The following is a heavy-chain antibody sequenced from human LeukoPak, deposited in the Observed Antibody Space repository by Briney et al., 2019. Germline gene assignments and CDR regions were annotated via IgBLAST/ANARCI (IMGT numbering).Heavy chain of an antibody. CDR2: INPNSGDR. CDR3: TRHTSPTFDY. J-gene: IGHJ4*02. D-gene: IGHD2-2*01. V-gene: IGHV1-8*01. Sequence: ASVKVSCKASGYTFTSHDINWVRQATGQAPEWMGWINPNSGDRGYAQKFQGRVTITRNTSITTAYMELSSLRSEDTAVYYCTRHTSPTFDYWGQGTLVTVSS. CDR1: GYTFTSHD.